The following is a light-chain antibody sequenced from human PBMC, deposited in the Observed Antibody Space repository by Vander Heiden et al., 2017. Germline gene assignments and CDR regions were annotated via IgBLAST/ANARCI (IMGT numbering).Light chain of an antibody. Sequence: DIQMTQSPSSLSASVGDRVTITCRASQCISNYLALYQQKPGKVPQLLYYAACTLQSGVPSRCSGSGAGTDFILTISRLQAEDVATYYRQKYSSAPFTFGGGTKVEIK. CDR3: QKYSSAPFT. V-gene: IGKV1-27*01. CDR1: QCISNY. J-gene: IGKJ4*01. CDR2: AAC.